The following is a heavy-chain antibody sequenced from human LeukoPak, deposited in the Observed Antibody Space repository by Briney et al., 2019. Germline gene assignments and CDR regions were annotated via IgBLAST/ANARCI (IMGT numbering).Heavy chain of an antibody. D-gene: IGHD3-22*01. CDR1: GGSISSYY. CDR2: IYYSGST. V-gene: IGHV4-59*12. J-gene: IGHJ4*02. Sequence: SETLSLTCTVSGGSISSYYWSWIRQPPGKGLEWIGYIYYSGSTNYNPSLKSRVTISVDTSKNQFSLKLSSVTAADTAVYYCARTHYYDSSGYEGSYYFDYWGQGTLVTVSS. CDR3: ARTHYYDSSGYEGSYYFDY.